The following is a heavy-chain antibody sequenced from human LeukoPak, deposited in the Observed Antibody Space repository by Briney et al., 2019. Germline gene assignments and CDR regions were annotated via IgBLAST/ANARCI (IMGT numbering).Heavy chain of an antibody. CDR1: GFTVSRNY. CDR2: ISNGGTNT. J-gene: IGHJ4*02. V-gene: IGHV3-23*01. CDR3: AKDFVYGSRFPRPLDY. D-gene: IGHD3-3*01. Sequence: PGGSLRLSCAASGFTVSRNYMTWVRQAPGRGLEWVSGISNGGTNTYYTDSVKGRFTISRDNSRNTLYLQMNSLRADDTARYYCAKDFVYGSRFPRPLDYWGQGTLVTVSS.